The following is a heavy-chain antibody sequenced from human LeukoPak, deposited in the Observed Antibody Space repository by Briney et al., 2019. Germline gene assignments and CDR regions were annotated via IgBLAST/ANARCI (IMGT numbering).Heavy chain of an antibody. CDR1: GFPFPRYW. V-gene: IGHV3-7*01. CDR3: ATDRKVGTWDPRFDY. D-gene: IGHD4-23*01. Sequence: GGSLRLSCAASGFPFPRYWMNWFRQPPAKRPEWVAIIYQGGSETNYVDSVGVRLTISRDNAKISLYLHMNNLRAEETAVYYCATDRKVGTWDPRFDYGGQGALVTVSS. CDR2: IYQGGSET. J-gene: IGHJ4*02.